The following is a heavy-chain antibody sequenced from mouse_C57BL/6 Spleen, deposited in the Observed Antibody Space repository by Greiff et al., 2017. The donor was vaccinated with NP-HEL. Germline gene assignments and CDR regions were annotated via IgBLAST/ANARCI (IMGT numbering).Heavy chain of an antibody. CDR3: ASPIVTPYYYAMDY. CDR1: GFSLTSYG. V-gene: IGHV2-2*01. D-gene: IGHD2-5*01. CDR2: IWSGGST. J-gene: IGHJ4*01. Sequence: QVQLKQSGPGLVQPSQCLSITCTASGFSLTSYGVHWVRQSPGKGLEWLGVIWSGGSTDNNAAFISRLSISKDNPKSQVFIKMNSLQADDTAMYYCASPIVTPYYYAMDYWGQGTTVTVSS.